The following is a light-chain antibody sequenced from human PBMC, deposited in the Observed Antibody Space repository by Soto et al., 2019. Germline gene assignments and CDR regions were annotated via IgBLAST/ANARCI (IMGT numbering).Light chain of an antibody. CDR1: SSDVGGYNY. V-gene: IGLV2-14*01. CDR3: SSYTSSSTLPYV. J-gene: IGLJ1*01. Sequence: QSFLTQPASVSGSPGQSITISCTGTSSDVGGYNYVSWYQQHPGKAPKLMIYEVSNRPSGVSNRFSGSKSGNTASLTISGLQAEDEADYYCSSYTSSSTLPYVFGTGTKVTVL. CDR2: EVS.